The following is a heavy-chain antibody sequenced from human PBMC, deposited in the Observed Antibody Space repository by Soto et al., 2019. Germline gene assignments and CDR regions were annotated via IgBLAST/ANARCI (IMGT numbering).Heavy chain of an antibody. CDR3: ARSYSSSWYSRWFDP. CDR2: INHSGST. Sequence: QVQLQQWGAGLLKPSETLSLTCAVYGGSFSGYYWSWIRQPPGKGLEWIGEINHSGSTNYNPSLKSRVTISVDPSKNQFSLKLSSVTAADTAVYYCARSYSSSWYSRWFDPWGQGTLVTVSS. J-gene: IGHJ5*02. CDR1: GGSFSGYY. V-gene: IGHV4-34*01. D-gene: IGHD6-13*01.